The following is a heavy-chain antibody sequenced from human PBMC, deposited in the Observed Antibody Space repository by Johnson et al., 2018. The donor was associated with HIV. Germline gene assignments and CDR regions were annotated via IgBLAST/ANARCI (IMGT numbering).Heavy chain of an antibody. CDR2: INSGGSR. V-gene: IGHV3-66*01. CDR1: GLTVSNNY. D-gene: IGHD5-24*01. J-gene: IGHJ3*02. Sequence: EVQLMESGGGLVQPGGSLRLSCAASGLTVSNNYMTWVRQGPGKGLEWVSVINSGGSRNHADSVKGRFTISRDNSKNTLYLQMNSLRAEDTAVYYCARACRDGYTCDVFDIWGQGTMVTVSS. CDR3: ARACRDGYTCDVFDI.